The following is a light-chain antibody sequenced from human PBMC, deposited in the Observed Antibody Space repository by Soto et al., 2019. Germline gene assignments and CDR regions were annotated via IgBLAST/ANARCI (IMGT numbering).Light chain of an antibody. CDR1: TSNIGSNA. CDR2: SND. V-gene: IGLV1-44*01. CDR3: TAWDDSLNGRL. J-gene: IGLJ2*01. Sequence: QLVLTQPPSASGTPGQRVTFSCSGSTSNIGSNAVNWYQQLPGTAPKLLIYSNDRRPSGVPDRFSGSKSGTSASLAISRLQSEDEADYYCTAWDDSLNGRLFGGGTKLTVL.